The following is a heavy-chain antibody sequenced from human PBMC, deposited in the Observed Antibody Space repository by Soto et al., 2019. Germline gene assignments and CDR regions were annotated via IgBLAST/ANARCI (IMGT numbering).Heavy chain of an antibody. Sequence: SETLSLTCTVSGGSISSGDYYWSWIRQPPGKGLEWIGYIYYSGSTYYNPSPKSRVTISVDTSKNQFSLKLSSVTAADTAVYYCARGDSSGYYYGYPGAFDIWGQGTMVTVSS. D-gene: IGHD3-22*01. V-gene: IGHV4-30-4*01. CDR2: IYYSGST. CDR1: GGSISSGDYY. CDR3: ARGDSSGYYYGYPGAFDI. J-gene: IGHJ3*02.